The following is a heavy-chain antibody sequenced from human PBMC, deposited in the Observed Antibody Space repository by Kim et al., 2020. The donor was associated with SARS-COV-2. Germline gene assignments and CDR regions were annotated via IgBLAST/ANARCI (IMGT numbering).Heavy chain of an antibody. D-gene: IGHD3-22*01. J-gene: IGHJ6*02. CDR2: ISYDGSNK. CDR1: GFTFSSYA. CDR3: ARESKYYDRANYYYYYGMDV. Sequence: GGSLRLSCAASGFTFSSYAMHWVRQAPGKGLEWVAVISYDGSNKYYADSVKGRFTISRDNYKNTLYLQMNSLRAEDTAVYYCARESKYYDRANYYYYYGMDVWGQGTTVTVSS. V-gene: IGHV3-30*04.